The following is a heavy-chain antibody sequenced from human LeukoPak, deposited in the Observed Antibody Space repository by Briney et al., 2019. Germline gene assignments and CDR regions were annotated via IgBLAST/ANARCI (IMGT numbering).Heavy chain of an antibody. V-gene: IGHV4-59*01. J-gene: IGHJ3*02. CDR3: ARGSGSATVTPFDI. CDR1: GGSISSYY. CDR2: TYYSGTI. Sequence: PSETLSLTCTVSGGSISSYYWSWIRQPPGKGLEWIGSTYYSGTINYNPSLKSRVTTSVDTSKNQLSLKLTFVTAADTAVYYCARGSGSATVTPFDIWGPGTLVTVSS. D-gene: IGHD4-17*01.